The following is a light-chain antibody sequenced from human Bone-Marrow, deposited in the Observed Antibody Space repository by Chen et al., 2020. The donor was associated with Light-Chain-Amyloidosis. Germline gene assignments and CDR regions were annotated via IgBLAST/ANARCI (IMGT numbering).Light chain of an antibody. J-gene: IGLJ2*01. CDR1: ALPRKY. CDR3: YSTDGTGKNVV. CDR2: EDS. V-gene: IGLV3-10*01. Sequence: SYEHTQPSSASGSPGQPARITCSGDALPRKYAYWYQQKSGQAPVLVIYEDSKRPSGSPERFSGSSSGKMATLTISGAQVEDEADYYCYSTDGTGKNVVFGGGTKLTVL.